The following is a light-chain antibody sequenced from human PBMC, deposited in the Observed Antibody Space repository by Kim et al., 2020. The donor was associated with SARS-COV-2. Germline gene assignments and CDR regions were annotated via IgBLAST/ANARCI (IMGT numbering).Light chain of an antibody. V-gene: IGKV3-15*01. CDR3: QQYGAWRA. J-gene: IGKJ2*01. Sequence: EIVMTQSPATLSVSPGERATLSCRASQSVSNSLAWYQHKPGQAPRLLIYGASTRATGIPARFSSSGSGTEFTLTISSLQSEDIAVYFCQQYGAWRAFGQGTKLEI. CDR1: QSVSNS. CDR2: GAS.